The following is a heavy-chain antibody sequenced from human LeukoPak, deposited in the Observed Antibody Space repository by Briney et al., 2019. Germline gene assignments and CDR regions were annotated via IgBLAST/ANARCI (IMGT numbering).Heavy chain of an antibody. V-gene: IGHV3-74*01. CDR1: GFTFTTHW. Sequence: SGGSLRLSCGASGFTFTTHWIPWVRQAPGKGLVWVSRIKPDGSDTNYADSVKGRFTISRDNAKNTVYLQMNSLRAEDTAVYYCARGKYGGYFIDYWGQGTLVTVSS. J-gene: IGHJ4*02. D-gene: IGHD5-12*01. CDR3: ARGKYGGYFIDY. CDR2: IKPDGSDT.